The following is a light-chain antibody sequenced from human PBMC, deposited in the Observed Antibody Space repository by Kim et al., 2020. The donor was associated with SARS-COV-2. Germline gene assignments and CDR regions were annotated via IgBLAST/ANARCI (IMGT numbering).Light chain of an antibody. CDR3: QQYGSS. J-gene: IGKJ4*01. CDR2: GTS. Sequence: TLSLSPGERATPSCRASQTVSSSYLAWYRQKPGQPPRLLIYGTSTRATGVPDRISGSGSGTDFTLTISRLEPEDFAVYYCQQYGSSFGGGTKLEI. CDR1: QTVSSSY. V-gene: IGKV3-20*01.